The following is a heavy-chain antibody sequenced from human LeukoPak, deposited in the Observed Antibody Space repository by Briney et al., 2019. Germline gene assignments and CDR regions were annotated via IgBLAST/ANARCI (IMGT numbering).Heavy chain of an antibody. Sequence: SETLSLTCTVSGGSISSYYWRWIRQPPGKGLEWIGYIYYSGSTNYNPSLKSRVTISVDTSKNQFSLKLSSVTAADTAVYYCASLGGNRGGDYWGQGTLVTVSS. CDR1: GGSISSYY. CDR3: ASLGGNRGGDY. J-gene: IGHJ4*02. CDR2: IYYSGST. D-gene: IGHD4-23*01. V-gene: IGHV4-59*01.